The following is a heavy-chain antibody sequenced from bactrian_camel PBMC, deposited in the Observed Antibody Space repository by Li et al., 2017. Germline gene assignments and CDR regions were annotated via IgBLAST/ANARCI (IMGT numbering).Heavy chain of an antibody. J-gene: IGHJ4*01. Sequence: QLVESGGGLVQPGGSLTLSCAASGFTFSDYCMYWVRQAPGKGPKWVSTINSGGGGTTYYGDTVKGRFTISRDNAKNTVFLQMNSLKPDDTAMYYCATGRTCTFIGTLVSHEYNYWGQGTQVTVS. CDR1: GFTFSDYC. CDR3: ATGRTCTFIGTLVSHEYNY. D-gene: IGHD1*01. V-gene: IGHV3S25*01. CDR2: INSGGGGTT.